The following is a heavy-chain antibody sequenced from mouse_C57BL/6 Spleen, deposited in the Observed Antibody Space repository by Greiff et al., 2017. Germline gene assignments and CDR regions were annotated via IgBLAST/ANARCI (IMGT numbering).Heavy chain of an antibody. CDR1: GYTFTSYW. CDR2: INPSNGGT. V-gene: IGHV1-53*01. J-gene: IGHJ2*01. Sequence: QVQLQQPGTELVKPGASVKLSCKASGYTFTSYWMHWVKQRPGQGLEWIGNINPSNGGTNYNEKFKSKATLTVDKSSSTAYMQLSSLTSEDSAVYDCARWNYGSSRFDYWGQGTTLTVSS. CDR3: ARWNYGSSRFDY. D-gene: IGHD1-1*01.